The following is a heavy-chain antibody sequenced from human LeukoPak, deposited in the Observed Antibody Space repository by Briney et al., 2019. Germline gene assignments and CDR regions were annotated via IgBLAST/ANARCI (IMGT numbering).Heavy chain of an antibody. CDR3: ASGSGSGYYYFVY. D-gene: IGHD3-22*01. J-gene: IGHJ4*02. Sequence: QAGGSLRLSCAASGFTFSSYAMSWVRQAPGKGLEWVSAISGSGGSTYYADSVKGRFTISRDNAKNSLFLQMNSLRAEDTAFYYCASGSGSGYYYFVYWGQGTLVTVSS. V-gene: IGHV3-23*01. CDR2: ISGSGGST. CDR1: GFTFSSYA.